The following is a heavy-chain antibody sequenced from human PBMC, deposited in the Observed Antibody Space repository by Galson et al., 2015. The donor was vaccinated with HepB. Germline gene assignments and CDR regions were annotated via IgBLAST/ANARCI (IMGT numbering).Heavy chain of an antibody. CDR3: AKDHIQDCGGDCESGGFGY. Sequence: SLRLSCAASGFTFSSYAMSWVRQAPGKGLEWVSAISGSGGSTYYADSVKGRFTISRDNSKNTLYLQMNSLRAEDTAVYYCAKDHIQDCGGDCESGGFGYWGQGTLVTVSS. D-gene: IGHD2-21*02. CDR2: ISGSGGST. V-gene: IGHV3-23*01. J-gene: IGHJ4*02. CDR1: GFTFSSYA.